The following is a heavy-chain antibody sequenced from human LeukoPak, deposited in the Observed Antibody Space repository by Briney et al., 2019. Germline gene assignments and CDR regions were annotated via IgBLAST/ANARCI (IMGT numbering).Heavy chain of an antibody. CDR1: GLIFSNYG. D-gene: IGHD3-10*01. CDR2: IYNDGNKK. CDR3: ARDLGSGSSFFFDF. J-gene: IGHJ4*02. V-gene: IGHV3-33*01. Sequence: GGSLRLSCAASGLIFSNYGMHWVRQAPGKGLEWVAVIYNDGNKKYYVDSMKDRFTVSRDNSKNTLYLQMRSLRVEDTASYFCARDLGSGSSFFFDFWGRGTLVTVSS.